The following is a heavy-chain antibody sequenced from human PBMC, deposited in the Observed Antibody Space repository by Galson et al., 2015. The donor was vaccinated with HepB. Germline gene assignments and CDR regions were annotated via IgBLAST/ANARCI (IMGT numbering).Heavy chain of an antibody. Sequence: CAISEDSVSSNSAAWNWIRQSPSRGLEWLGRTYYRSKWYNDYAVSVKSRIAINPDTSKNQFSLQLNSVTAADTAVYYCARRGRGYSYGVNWFDPWGQGTLVTVSS. J-gene: IGHJ5*02. CDR2: TYYRSKWYN. V-gene: IGHV6-1*01. D-gene: IGHD5-18*01. CDR1: EDSVSSNSAA. CDR3: ARRGRGYSYGVNWFDP.